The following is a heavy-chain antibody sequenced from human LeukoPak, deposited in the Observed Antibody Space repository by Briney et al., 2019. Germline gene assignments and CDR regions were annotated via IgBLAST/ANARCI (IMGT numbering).Heavy chain of an antibody. V-gene: IGHV3-7*03. Sequence: PGGSLRLSCAASGFTFSSSWMSWVRQAPGKGLEWVANIKQDGSEKYYVDSVKGRFIISRDNAKNSLYLQMNSLRAEDTAVYYCAKGRDGYSDDAFDIWGQGTMVTVSS. J-gene: IGHJ3*02. CDR1: GFTFSSSW. CDR2: IKQDGSEK. D-gene: IGHD5-24*01. CDR3: AKGRDGYSDDAFDI.